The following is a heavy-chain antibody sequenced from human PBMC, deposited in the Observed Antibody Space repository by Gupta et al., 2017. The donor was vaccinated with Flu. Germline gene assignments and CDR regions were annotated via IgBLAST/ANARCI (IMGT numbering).Heavy chain of an antibody. CDR3: ATLVAAAGVNWFDP. Sequence: EVQLVESGGGLVQPGGSLRLSCAASGFTFSSYEMNWVRQAPGKGLEWVSYISSSGSTIYYADSVKGRVTISRDNAKNSLYLQMNSLRAEDTAVYYCATLVAAAGVNWFDPWGQGTLVTVSS. CDR1: GFTFSSYE. CDR2: ISSSGSTI. J-gene: IGHJ5*02. D-gene: IGHD6-13*01. V-gene: IGHV3-48*03.